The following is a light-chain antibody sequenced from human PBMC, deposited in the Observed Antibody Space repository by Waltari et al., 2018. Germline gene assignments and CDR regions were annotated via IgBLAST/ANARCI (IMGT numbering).Light chain of an antibody. Sequence: QSVLTQPPSASGTPGPRVTISCSGSRSNIGSTTVNWYQHTPGTAPKLLHYGNNQRPSGVPDRFSGSKSGTSASLAISGLQSEDEAQYYCATRDGSLKGPVFGGGTKLTVL. J-gene: IGLJ3*02. CDR3: ATRDGSLKGPV. V-gene: IGLV1-44*01. CDR2: GNN. CDR1: RSNIGSTT.